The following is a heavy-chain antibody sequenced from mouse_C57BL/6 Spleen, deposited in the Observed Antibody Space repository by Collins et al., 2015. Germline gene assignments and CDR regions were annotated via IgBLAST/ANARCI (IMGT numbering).Heavy chain of an antibody. Sequence: QVQLQQSGPELVKPGASVKISCKASGYTFTDYYINWVKQRPGQGLEWIGWTFPGSGNTYYNEKFKGKATLTVDKSSSTAYMLLSSLTSEDSAVYFCARWGYYDYDGNAMDYWGQGTSSPSPQ. D-gene: IGHD2-4*01. CDR1: GYTFTDYY. CDR3: ARWGYYDYDGNAMDY. V-gene: IGHV1-75*01. J-gene: IGHJ4*01. CDR2: TFPGSGNT.